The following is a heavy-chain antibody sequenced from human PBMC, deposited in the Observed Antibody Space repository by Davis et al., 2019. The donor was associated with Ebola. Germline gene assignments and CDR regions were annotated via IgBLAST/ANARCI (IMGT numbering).Heavy chain of an antibody. Sequence: GESLKISCAASGFTFSNAWMSWVRQAPGKGLEWVGRIKSQTDGGTTDYAAPVKGRFTISRDDSKNTLYLQMNSLKTEDTAVYYCAKDLIYKGYWGQGTLVTVSS. CDR1: GFTFSNAW. V-gene: IGHV3-15*01. CDR3: AKDLIYKGY. CDR2: IKSQTDGGTT. J-gene: IGHJ4*02. D-gene: IGHD1-1*01.